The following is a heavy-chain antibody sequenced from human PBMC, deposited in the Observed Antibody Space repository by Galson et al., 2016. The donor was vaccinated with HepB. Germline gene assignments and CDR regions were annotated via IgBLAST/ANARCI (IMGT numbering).Heavy chain of an antibody. CDR3: ARALWFGGLLLSLAWFDP. D-gene: IGHD3-10*01. J-gene: IGHJ5*02. CDR1: GYTFSTYD. V-gene: IGHV1-3*01. CDR2: INGGNGNT. Sequence: SVKVSCKASGYTFSTYDMHWVRQAPGQRLEWMGWINGGNGNTKYSQKFQGRVTITRDASASTAYMELSSLRSEDTAVYYCARALWFGGLLLSLAWFDPWGQGTLVTVSS.